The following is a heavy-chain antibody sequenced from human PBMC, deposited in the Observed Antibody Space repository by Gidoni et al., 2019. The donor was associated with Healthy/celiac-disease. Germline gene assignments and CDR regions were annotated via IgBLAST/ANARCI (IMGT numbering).Heavy chain of an antibody. CDR2: IYPGDSDT. CDR1: GYSFTSYW. CDR3: ARAGYSSGWSKGDYGMDV. V-gene: IGHV5-51*03. Sequence: EVQLVQSGAEVKKPGESLKIPCQGSGYSFTSYWIGWVRQMPGKGLEWMGIIYPGDSDTRYSPSFQGQVTISADKSISTAYLQWSSLKASDTAMYYCARAGYSSGWSKGDYGMDVWGQGTTVTVSS. J-gene: IGHJ6*02. D-gene: IGHD6-19*01.